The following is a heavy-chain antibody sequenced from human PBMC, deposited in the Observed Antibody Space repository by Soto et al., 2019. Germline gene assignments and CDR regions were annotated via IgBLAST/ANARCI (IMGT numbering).Heavy chain of an antibody. V-gene: IGHV1-69*06. CDR3: ARELEVDTAMVTGSYFDY. D-gene: IGHD5-18*01. CDR1: GGTFSSYA. CDR2: IIPIFGTA. Sequence: QVQLVQSGAEVKKPGSSVKVSCKASGGTFSSYAISWVRQAPGQGLEWMGGIIPIFGTANYAQQFQGRVTITADKSTSTAYMELSSLRSEDTAVYYCARELEVDTAMVTGSYFDYWGQGTLVTVSS. J-gene: IGHJ4*02.